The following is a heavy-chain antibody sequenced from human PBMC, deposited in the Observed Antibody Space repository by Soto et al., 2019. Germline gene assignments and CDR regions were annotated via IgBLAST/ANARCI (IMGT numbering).Heavy chain of an antibody. CDR2: ISWDGGST. CDR1: GFTFDDYT. CDR3: AKDASPYYYDSSGYNPYYYGMDV. D-gene: IGHD3-22*01. Sequence: GGSLRLSCAASGFTFDDYTMHWVRQAPGKGLEWVSLISWDGGSTYYADSVKGRFTISRDNSKNSLYLQMNSLRTEDTALYYCAKDASPYYYDSSGYNPYYYGMDVWGQGTTVTVSS. J-gene: IGHJ6*02. V-gene: IGHV3-43*01.